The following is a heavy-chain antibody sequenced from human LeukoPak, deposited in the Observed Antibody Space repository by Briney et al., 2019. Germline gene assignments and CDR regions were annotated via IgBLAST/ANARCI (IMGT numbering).Heavy chain of an antibody. Sequence: GGSLRLSCAATGFTFSSYSMNWVRQAPGKGLEWVSYISSSSSTIYYADSVKGRFTISRDNAKNSLYLQMNSLRAEDTAVYYCARSGYCSSTSCTDDYYYGMDVWGQGTTVTVSS. J-gene: IGHJ6*02. CDR3: ARSGYCSSTSCTDDYYYGMDV. CDR2: ISSSSSTI. V-gene: IGHV3-48*01. D-gene: IGHD2-2*01. CDR1: GFTFSSYS.